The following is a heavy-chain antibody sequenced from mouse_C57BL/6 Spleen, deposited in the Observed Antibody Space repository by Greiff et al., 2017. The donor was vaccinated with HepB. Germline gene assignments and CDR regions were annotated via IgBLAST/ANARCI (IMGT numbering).Heavy chain of an antibody. CDR3: ARVNDYDLYYFDY. CDR2: ISDGGSYT. Sequence: EVKVEESGGGLVKPGGSLKLSCAASGFTFSSYAMSWVRQTPEKRLEWVATISDGGSYTYYPDNVKGRFTISRDNAKNNLYLQMSRLKSEDTAMYYGARVNDYDLYYFDYWGQGTTLTVSS. CDR1: GFTFSSYA. J-gene: IGHJ2*01. D-gene: IGHD2-4*01. V-gene: IGHV5-4*03.